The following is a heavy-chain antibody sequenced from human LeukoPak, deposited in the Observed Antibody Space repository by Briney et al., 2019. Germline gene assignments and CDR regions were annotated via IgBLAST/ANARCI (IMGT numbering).Heavy chain of an antibody. J-gene: IGHJ4*02. CDR1: GYTFTSYY. D-gene: IGHD3-9*01. V-gene: IGHV1-8*02. CDR2: MNPNSGNT. Sequence: GASVKVSCKASGYTFTSYYMHWVRQATGQGLEWMGWMNPNSGNTGYAQKFQGRVTMTRNTSISTAYMELSSLRSEDTAVYYCARGISRYDILTGLGLSDYWGQGTLVTVSS. CDR3: ARGISRYDILTGLGLSDY.